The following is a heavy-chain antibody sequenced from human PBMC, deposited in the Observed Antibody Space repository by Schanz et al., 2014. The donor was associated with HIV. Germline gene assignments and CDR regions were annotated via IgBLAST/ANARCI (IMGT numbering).Heavy chain of an antibody. CDR3: ARRSSDGGYYDN. CDR2: MNNDVSSR. J-gene: IGHJ4*02. D-gene: IGHD2-15*01. V-gene: IGHV3-74*02. Sequence: EVQLLESGGGLVQPGGSLRLSCAASGFTFSSYAMSWVRQVPGKGLLWVSRMNNDVSSRLYADSVKGRFTISRDNAKNTLYLQMNSLRDEDTAVYYCARRSSDGGYYDNWGQGTLVTVSS. CDR1: GFTFSSYA.